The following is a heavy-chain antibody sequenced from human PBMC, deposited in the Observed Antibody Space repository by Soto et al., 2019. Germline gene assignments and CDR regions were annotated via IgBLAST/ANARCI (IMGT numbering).Heavy chain of an antibody. J-gene: IGHJ5*02. CDR3: ARGYYDILTGYYNWFDP. CDR1: GYTFTSYG. V-gene: IGHV1-18*01. Sequence: ASVKVSCKAPGYTFTSYGISWVRQTPGQGLEWMGWISAYNSNTNYAQKLQGRVTMTTDTSTSTAYMELRSLRSDDTAVYYCARGYYDILTGYYNWFDPWGQGTLVTVSS. D-gene: IGHD3-9*01. CDR2: ISAYNSNT.